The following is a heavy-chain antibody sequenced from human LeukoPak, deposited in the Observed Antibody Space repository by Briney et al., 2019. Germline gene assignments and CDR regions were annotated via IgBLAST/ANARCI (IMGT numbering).Heavy chain of an antibody. J-gene: IGHJ6*02. D-gene: IGHD5-12*01. CDR1: GGPISSYY. CDR2: IYDSGST. V-gene: IGHV4-59*01. Sequence: SETLSLTCTVSGGPISSYYWSWIRQSPGKGLEWIGYIYDSGSTNYNPSLKSRVTMSLDTSKNQFSLKLTSVTTADTAVYYCARGGSGYDSFYYYGMDVWGQGTTVTASS. CDR3: ARGGSGYDSFYYYGMDV.